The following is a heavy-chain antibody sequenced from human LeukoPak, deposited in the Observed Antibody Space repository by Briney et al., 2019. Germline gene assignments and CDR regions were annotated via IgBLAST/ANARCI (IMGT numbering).Heavy chain of an antibody. CDR2: IRYDGSNK. CDR1: GFTFSSYG. J-gene: IGHJ5*02. Sequence: GGSLRLSCAASGFTFSSYGMHWVRQAPGKGLEWVAFIRYDGSNKYYADSVKDRFTISRDNSKNTLYLQMNSLRAEDTAVYYCAKTYYDFWSGYSWGQGTLVTVSS. D-gene: IGHD3-3*01. CDR3: AKTYYDFWSGYS. V-gene: IGHV3-30*02.